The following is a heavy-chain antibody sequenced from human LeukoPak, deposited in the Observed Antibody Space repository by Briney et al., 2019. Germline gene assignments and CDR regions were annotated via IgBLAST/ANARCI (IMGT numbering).Heavy chain of an antibody. Sequence: GGSLRLSCAASGFTFSSYWMSWVRQAPGKGLEWVANIKQDGSEKYYVDSVKGRFTISRDNAKNSLYLQMNSLRAEDTAVYYCARELRLYSSSWYANWFDPWGQGTLDTVSS. V-gene: IGHV3-7*01. CDR1: GFTFSSYW. D-gene: IGHD6-13*01. J-gene: IGHJ5*02. CDR2: IKQDGSEK. CDR3: ARELRLYSSSWYANWFDP.